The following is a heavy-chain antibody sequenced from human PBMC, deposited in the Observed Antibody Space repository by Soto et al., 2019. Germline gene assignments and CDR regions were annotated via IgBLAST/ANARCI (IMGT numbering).Heavy chain of an antibody. Sequence: EVQLVESGGGLVQPGGSLTLSCAASGFTFSGSAIHWVRQASGKGLEWVGRIRSKANSYATAYAASVKGRFTISRDDSKNTAYLQMNSLKTEDTAVYYCTLANCSGGSCYPAFDIWGQGTMVTVSS. CDR2: IRSKANSYAT. J-gene: IGHJ3*02. D-gene: IGHD2-15*01. CDR1: GFTFSGSA. CDR3: TLANCSGGSCYPAFDI. V-gene: IGHV3-73*01.